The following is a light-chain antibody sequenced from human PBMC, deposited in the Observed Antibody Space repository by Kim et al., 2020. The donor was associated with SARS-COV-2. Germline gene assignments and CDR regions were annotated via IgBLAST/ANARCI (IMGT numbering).Light chain of an antibody. CDR1: QDISRY. CDR2: TAS. V-gene: IGKV1-39*01. J-gene: IGKJ1*01. CDR3: RQTYSASRT. Sequence: DIQMTQSPSSLSASVGDRVTITCRASQDISRYLNWYKQKPGKAPKLLIYTASSLQSGVPSRFTGSGSETDFTLTISSLQPEDFATYYCRQTYSASRTFGQGTKVEIK.